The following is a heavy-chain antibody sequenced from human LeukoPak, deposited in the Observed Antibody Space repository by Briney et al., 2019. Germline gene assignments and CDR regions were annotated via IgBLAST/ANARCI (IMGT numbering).Heavy chain of an antibody. J-gene: IGHJ3*02. CDR1: GFTFSSYS. CDR3: ARDLRYCSSASCSENGAFDI. V-gene: IGHV3-21*01. CDR2: ISSSGSLI. Sequence: GGSLRLSCAASGFTFSSYSMNWVRQAPGEGLEWVSSISSSGSLIHYADSVKGRFTISRDNARNSLFLQMNSLRAEDTAVYYCARDLRYCSSASCSENGAFDIWGQGTMVT. D-gene: IGHD2-2*01.